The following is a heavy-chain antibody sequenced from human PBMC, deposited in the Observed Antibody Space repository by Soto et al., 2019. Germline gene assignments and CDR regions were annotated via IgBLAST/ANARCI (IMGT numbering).Heavy chain of an antibody. V-gene: IGHV1-8*02. CDR3: ARVRQLLDAFDI. CDR1: GYTFTSYG. CDR2: MNPNSGNT. D-gene: IGHD2-2*01. Sequence: ASVKVSCKAPGYTFTSYGISWVRQAPGQGLEWMGWMNPNSGNTGYAQKFQGRVTMTRNTSISTAYMELSSLRSEDTAVYYCARVRQLLDAFDIWGQGTMVTVSS. J-gene: IGHJ3*02.